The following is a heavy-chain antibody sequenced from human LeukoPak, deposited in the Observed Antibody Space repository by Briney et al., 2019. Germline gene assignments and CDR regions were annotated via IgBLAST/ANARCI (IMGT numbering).Heavy chain of an antibody. CDR1: SGATSSGGYA. Sequence: SETLSLTCALSSGATSSGGYAWSWIRQPPGKGLEWIGYIYHSGSTYYNPSLKSRVTISVDRSKNQFSLKLSSVTAADTAVYYCARGQGYYDILTGYYNLNWFDPWGQGTLVTVSS. CDR3: ARGQGYYDILTGYYNLNWFDP. CDR2: IYHSGST. J-gene: IGHJ5*02. D-gene: IGHD3-9*01. V-gene: IGHV4-30-2*01.